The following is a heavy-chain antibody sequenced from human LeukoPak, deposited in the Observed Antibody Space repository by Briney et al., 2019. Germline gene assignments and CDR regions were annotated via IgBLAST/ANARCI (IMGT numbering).Heavy chain of an antibody. CDR3: AARFTIFGVVNDGRCGFDP. CDR2: ISSSSSTI. CDR1: GFTFSSYG. J-gene: IGHJ5*02. Sequence: GRSLRLSCAASGFTFSSYGMHWVRQAPGKGLEWVSYISSSSSTIYYADSVKGRFTISRDNAKNSLYLQMNSLRAEGTAVYYCAARFTIFGVVNDGRCGFDPWGQGTLVTVSS. D-gene: IGHD3-3*01. V-gene: IGHV3-48*04.